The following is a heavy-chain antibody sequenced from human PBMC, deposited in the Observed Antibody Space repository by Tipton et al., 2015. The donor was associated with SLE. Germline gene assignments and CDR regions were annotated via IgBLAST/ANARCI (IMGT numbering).Heavy chain of an antibody. Sequence: SLRLSCVVSGFTFSNGWMSWVRQAPGKGLEWVGRIKTKTDGGTTDYAAPVKGRFSISRDESKNTLYLQMNSLKTEDTAVYYCARDVNRKDNYWGQGTLVTVSS. J-gene: IGHJ4*02. CDR3: ARDVNRKDNY. V-gene: IGHV3-15*01. CDR2: IKTKTDGGTT. D-gene: IGHD1-14*01. CDR1: GFTFSNGW.